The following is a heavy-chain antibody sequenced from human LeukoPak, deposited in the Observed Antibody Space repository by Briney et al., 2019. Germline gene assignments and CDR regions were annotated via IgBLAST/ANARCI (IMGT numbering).Heavy chain of an antibody. CDR2: ISGYNGKT. CDR3: ARDSYYYDSSGYYYVAPINDAFDI. Sequence: ASVKVSCKASGYTFSSYSISWVRQAPGQGLEWMGWISGYNGKTNHAQKFQGRVTMTTDTSTSTAYMELRSLRSDDTAVYYCARDSYYYDSSGYYYVAPINDAFDIWGQGTMVTVSS. J-gene: IGHJ3*02. D-gene: IGHD3-22*01. CDR1: GYTFSSYS. V-gene: IGHV1-18*01.